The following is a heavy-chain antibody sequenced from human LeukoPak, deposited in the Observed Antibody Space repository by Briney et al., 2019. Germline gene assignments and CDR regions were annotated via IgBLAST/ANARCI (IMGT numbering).Heavy chain of an antibody. V-gene: IGHV1-8*01. D-gene: IGHD2-21*01. CDR2: MNPNSGNT. CDR1: GYTFTSYD. CDR3: ARGRDRRGVNNWFDP. Sequence: GASVKVSSKASGYTFTSYDINWVRQATGQGLEWMGWMNPNSGNTGYAQKFQGRVTMTRNTSISTAYMELSSLRSEDTAVYYCARGRDRRGVNNWFDPWGQGTLVTVSS. J-gene: IGHJ5*02.